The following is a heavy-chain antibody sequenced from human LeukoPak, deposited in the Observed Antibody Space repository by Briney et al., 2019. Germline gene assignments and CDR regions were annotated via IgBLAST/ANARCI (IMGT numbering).Heavy chain of an antibody. CDR2: IWYDGSNK. CDR3: AGSSGWYGPHAFDI. V-gene: IGHV3-33*01. CDR1: GFTFSSYG. Sequence: GRSLRLSCAASGFTFSSYGMHWVRQAPGKGLEWVAVIWYDGSNKYYADSVKGRFTISRDNSKNTLYLQMNSLRAEDTAVYYCAGSSGWYGPHAFDIWGQGTMVTVSS. D-gene: IGHD6-19*01. J-gene: IGHJ3*02.